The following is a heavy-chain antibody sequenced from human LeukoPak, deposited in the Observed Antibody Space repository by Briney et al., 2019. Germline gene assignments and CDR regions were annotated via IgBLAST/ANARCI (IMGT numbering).Heavy chain of an antibody. D-gene: IGHD2-2*01. V-gene: IGHV1-2*04. J-gene: IGHJ5*02. CDR2: INPNSGGT. CDR3: ARVLDCSSTSCYQGDWFDP. CDR1: GYTFTGYY. Sequence: ASVKVSCKASGYTFTGYYMHWVRQAPGQGLEWMGWINPNSGGTNYAQKFQGWVTMTRDTSISTAYMELRSLRSDDTAVYYCARVLDCSSTSCYQGDWFDPWGQGTLVTVSS.